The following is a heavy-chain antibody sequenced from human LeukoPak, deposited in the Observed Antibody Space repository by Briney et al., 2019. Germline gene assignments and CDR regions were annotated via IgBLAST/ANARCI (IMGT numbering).Heavy chain of an antibody. Sequence: GGSLRLSCAGSGLTVSSYWMTWVRQAPGKGLEWVANIKQDGSEENYVVSVKGRFTISRDHAKNSVYLQMNSLRGEDTAVYYCAREWLLSKTRRFFDVWGRGTLVTVSS. CDR3: AREWLLSKTRRFFDV. CDR2: IKQDGSEE. CDR1: GLTVSSYW. D-gene: IGHD2-21*02. J-gene: IGHJ2*01. V-gene: IGHV3-7*01.